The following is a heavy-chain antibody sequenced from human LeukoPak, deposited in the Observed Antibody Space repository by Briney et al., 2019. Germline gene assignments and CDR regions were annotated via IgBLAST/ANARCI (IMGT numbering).Heavy chain of an antibody. Sequence: GGSLRLSCAASGFTFSSYGMHWVRQAPGKGLEWVAFIRYDGSNKYYADSVKGRFTISRDNAKNSLYLQMNSLRAEDTAVYYCARDLRPYGSGSYGFFYWGQGTLVTVSS. V-gene: IGHV3-30*02. CDR3: ARDLRPYGSGSYGFFY. CDR1: GFTFSSYG. CDR2: IRYDGSNK. D-gene: IGHD3-10*01. J-gene: IGHJ4*02.